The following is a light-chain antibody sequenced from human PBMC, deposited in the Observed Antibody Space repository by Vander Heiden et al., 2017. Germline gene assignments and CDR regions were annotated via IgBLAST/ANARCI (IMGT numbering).Light chain of an antibody. J-gene: IGKJ4*01. CDR3: QQDDATALT. V-gene: IGKV4-1*01. CDR2: WAS. Sequence: DIVMTQSPDSLAVSLGERATINCKSSQSVFYSSNNKNYLAWYQQKPGQPPKLLIYWASTRESGVPDRFSGSGSGTDFTLTIISLHAEHVAVYYCQQDDATALTFGGGTKVEIK. CDR1: QSVFYSSNNKNY.